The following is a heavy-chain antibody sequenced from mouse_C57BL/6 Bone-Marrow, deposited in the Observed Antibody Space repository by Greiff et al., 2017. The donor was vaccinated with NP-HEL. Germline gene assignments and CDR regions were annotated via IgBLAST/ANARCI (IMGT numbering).Heavy chain of an antibody. Sequence: QVQLKQPGAELVKPGASVKLSCKASGYTFTSYWMHWVKQRPGQGLEWIGMIHPNSGSTNYNEKFKSKATLTVDKSSSTAYMQLSSLTSEDSAVYYCADYGSSYRDYYAMDYWGQGTSVTVSS. CDR3: ADYGSSYRDYYAMDY. V-gene: IGHV1-64*01. D-gene: IGHD1-1*01. CDR2: IHPNSGST. J-gene: IGHJ4*01. CDR1: GYTFTSYW.